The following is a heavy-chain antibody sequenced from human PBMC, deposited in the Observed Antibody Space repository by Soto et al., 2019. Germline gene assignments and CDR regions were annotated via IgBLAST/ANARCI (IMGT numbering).Heavy chain of an antibody. D-gene: IGHD3-3*01. Sequence: ASVKVSCKASGYTFTGYYMHWVRQAPGQGLEWMGWINPNSGGTNYAQKFQGRVTMTRDTSISTAYMELSRLRSDDTAVYYCASRRITIFGVVIDYGMDVWGQGTTVTVS. CDR3: ASRRITIFGVVIDYGMDV. CDR2: INPNSGGT. V-gene: IGHV1-2*02. CDR1: GYTFTGYY. J-gene: IGHJ6*02.